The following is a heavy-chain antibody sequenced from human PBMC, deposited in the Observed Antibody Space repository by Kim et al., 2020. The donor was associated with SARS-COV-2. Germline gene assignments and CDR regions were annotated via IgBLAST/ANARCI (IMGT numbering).Heavy chain of an antibody. V-gene: IGHV4-31*03. CDR1: GGSISSGGYY. J-gene: IGHJ3*02. D-gene: IGHD2-15*01. Sequence: SETLSLTCTVSGGSISSGGYYWSWIRQHPGKGLEWIGYIYYSGSTYYNPSLKSRVTISVDTSKNQFSLKLSSVTAADTAVYYCARARWGIVVDAFDIWGQGTMVTVSS. CDR2: IYYSGST. CDR3: ARARWGIVVDAFDI.